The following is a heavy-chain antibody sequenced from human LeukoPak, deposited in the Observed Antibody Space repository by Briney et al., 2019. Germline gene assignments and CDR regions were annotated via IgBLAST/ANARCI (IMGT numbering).Heavy chain of an antibody. V-gene: IGHV3-23*01. CDR1: GFPFSSHA. Sequence: PGGSLRLSCAASGFPFSSHAMSWVRQPPGKGLEWVAAISNGKTYYADSVRGRFAISRDDSTNTVYLHMNSLRDEDTALYHCVREAGYCAPVCVKTNWFDPWGQGTLVTASS. CDR2: ISNGKT. CDR3: VREAGYCAPVCVKTNWFDP. J-gene: IGHJ5*02. D-gene: IGHD2-15*01.